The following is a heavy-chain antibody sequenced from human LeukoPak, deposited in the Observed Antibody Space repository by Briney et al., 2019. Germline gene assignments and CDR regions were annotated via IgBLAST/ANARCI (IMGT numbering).Heavy chain of an antibody. CDR1: VHTFTGYY. D-gene: IGHD6-19*01. Sequence: GASVTVSCTASVHTFTGYYMHWVRQAPGQGLEWMGWINPNSGATNYEQKFQGRVTMTRDTSISTAYMELSSLRSDDTAVYYCARARGSGWYADYWGQGTLVTVSS. J-gene: IGHJ4*02. CDR3: ARARGSGWYADY. CDR2: INPNSGAT. V-gene: IGHV1-2*02.